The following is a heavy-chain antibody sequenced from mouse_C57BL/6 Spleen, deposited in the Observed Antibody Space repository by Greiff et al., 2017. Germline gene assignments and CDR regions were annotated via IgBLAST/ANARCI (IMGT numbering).Heavy chain of an antibody. CDR3: ARVLYYSNYWGFAD. CDR1: GYTFTDYY. J-gene: IGHJ3*01. Sequence: QVQLQQSGPELVKPGASVKISCKASGYTFTDYYINWVKQRPGQGLEWIGWIFPGSGSTKYAEKFKGKATLTVENSSSTAYMFLSSLTSEDSAVYFCARVLYYSNYWGFADWGQGTLVTVSA. D-gene: IGHD2-5*01. CDR2: IFPGSGST. V-gene: IGHV1-75*01.